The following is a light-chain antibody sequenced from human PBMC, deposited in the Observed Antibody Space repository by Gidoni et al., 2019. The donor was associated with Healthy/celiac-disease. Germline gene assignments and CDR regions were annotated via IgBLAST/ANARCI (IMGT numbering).Light chain of an antibody. CDR2: GAA. Sequence: EIVLTQSPGTLSLSPGERATLSCRASQSVSTSYLAWYQQKPGQAPMLLIYGAASRATGLPDRFSCSGSGTDFTLTISRLEPEDFAVYYCQQYGSSPQITFGQGTRLEIK. V-gene: IGKV3-20*01. J-gene: IGKJ5*01. CDR3: QQYGSSPQIT. CDR1: QSVSTSY.